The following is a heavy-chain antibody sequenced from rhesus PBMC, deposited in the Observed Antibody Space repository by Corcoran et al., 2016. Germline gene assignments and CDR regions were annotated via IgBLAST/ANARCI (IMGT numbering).Heavy chain of an antibody. V-gene: IGHV4-147*01. J-gene: IGHJ5-2*02. CDR2: VSGSSGST. CDR1: GISITTNS. CDR3: ARDAVSLDV. Sequence: QVQLQESGPGLVKPSETLSLTCAVSGISITTNSWTWIRQSPGKGLEWIGYVSGSSGSTGYNPSLNSRVTISKDTSENQFYLRLNSMTAADTAVYYCARDAVSLDVWGRGLLVTVSS.